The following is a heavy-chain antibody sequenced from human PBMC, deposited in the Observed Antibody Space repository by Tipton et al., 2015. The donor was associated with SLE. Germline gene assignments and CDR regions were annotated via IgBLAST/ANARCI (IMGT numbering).Heavy chain of an antibody. V-gene: IGHV1-18*01. J-gene: IGHJ4*02. Sequence: QSGAEVKKPGASVKVSCKASGYTFTTYGINWVRQAPGQGLEWMGWISVYNGNTNYAQKLQGRVTMTTDTSTSTAYMELRSLRSDDTAVYYCALSPVAATQAYWGQGALVTVSS. CDR1: GYTFTTYG. D-gene: IGHD6-13*01. CDR2: ISVYNGNT. CDR3: ALSPVAATQAY.